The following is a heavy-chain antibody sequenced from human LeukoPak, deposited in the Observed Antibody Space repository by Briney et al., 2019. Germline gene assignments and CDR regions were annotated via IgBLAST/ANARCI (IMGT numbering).Heavy chain of an antibody. D-gene: IGHD3-3*01. Sequence: SETLSLTCTVSGGSISSSTYYWGWIRQPPGKGLEWIGTIYYRGSTYYNPSLKSRVSISVDTSKNQFSLKLTSVTAADTAVYYCARLGRTYYDFWSGPWGQGTLVTVPS. CDR3: ARLGRTYYDFWSGP. CDR2: IYYRGST. CDR1: GGSISSSTYY. J-gene: IGHJ5*02. V-gene: IGHV4-39*01.